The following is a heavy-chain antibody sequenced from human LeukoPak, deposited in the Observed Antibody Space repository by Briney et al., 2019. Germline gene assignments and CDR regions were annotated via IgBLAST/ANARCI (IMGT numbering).Heavy chain of an antibody. CDR1: GYTFTSYY. D-gene: IGHD3-9*01. Sequence: GASVTVSCKASGYTFTSYYMHWVRQAPGQGLEWMGIINPSGGSTSYAQKFQGRVTMTRDTSTSTVYMELSSLRSEDTAVYYCARAHYDILTGYLPHYYYYYMDVWGKGPTVTISS. CDR2: INPSGGST. CDR3: ARAHYDILTGYLPHYYYYYMDV. J-gene: IGHJ6*03. V-gene: IGHV1-46*01.